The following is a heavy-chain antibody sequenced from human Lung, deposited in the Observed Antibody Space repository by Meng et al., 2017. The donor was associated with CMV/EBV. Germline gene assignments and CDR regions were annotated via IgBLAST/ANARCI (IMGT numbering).Heavy chain of an antibody. CDR3: AKNYNRNPLYYCGVDV. CDR2: IAYDGKDT. CDR1: GFTFSRFS. J-gene: IGHJ6*02. Sequence: SXQASGFTFSRFSLHWVRQAPGTGLEWVAVIAYDGKDTHYADSVKDQCTITRDNYKSTLDLQMSSLRPEDTAVYYCAKNYNRNPLYYCGVDVWGRGTXVTVSS. V-gene: IGHV3-30-3*02. D-gene: IGHD1-1*01.